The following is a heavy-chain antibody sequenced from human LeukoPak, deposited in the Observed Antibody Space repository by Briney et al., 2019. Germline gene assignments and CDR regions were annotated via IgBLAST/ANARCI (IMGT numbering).Heavy chain of an antibody. D-gene: IGHD1-26*01. V-gene: IGHV3-20*04. CDR2: INWNGGST. J-gene: IGHJ4*02. CDR1: GFTFYDYG. CDR3: ARGRGGYRGTSQLFDY. Sequence: GGSLRLSCAASGFTFYDYGMSWVRQAPGKGLEWVSGINWNGGSTGYADSVKGRFTISRDNAKNSLYLQMNSLRAEDTALYYCARGRGGYRGTSQLFDYWGQGTLVTAS.